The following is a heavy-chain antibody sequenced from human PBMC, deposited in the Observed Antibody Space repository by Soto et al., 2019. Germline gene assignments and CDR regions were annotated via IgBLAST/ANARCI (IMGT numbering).Heavy chain of an antibody. V-gene: IGHV1-18*01. D-gene: IGHD4-17*01. CDR1: GYTFTSYG. CDR2: ISAYNGNT. J-gene: IGHJ6*03. Sequence: ASVKVSCKASGYTFTSYGISRVRQAPGQGLEWMGWISAYNGNTNYAQKLQGRVTMTTDTSTSTAYMELRSLRSDDTAVYYCAREGGSADYGDYGDYYYYMDVWGKGTTVTVSS. CDR3: AREGGSADYGDYGDYYYYMDV.